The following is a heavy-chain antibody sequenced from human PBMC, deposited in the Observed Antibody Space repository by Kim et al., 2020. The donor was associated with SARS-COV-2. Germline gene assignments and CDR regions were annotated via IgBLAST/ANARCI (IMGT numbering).Heavy chain of an antibody. CDR3: ARDLVAEAGDYYFDS. V-gene: IGHV1-69*01. Sequence: QKYQCRVPMTADESTSTAYMELSSLRSEDTAVYYCARDLVAEAGDYYFDSWGQGTLVTVSS. D-gene: IGHD6-13*01. J-gene: IGHJ4*02.